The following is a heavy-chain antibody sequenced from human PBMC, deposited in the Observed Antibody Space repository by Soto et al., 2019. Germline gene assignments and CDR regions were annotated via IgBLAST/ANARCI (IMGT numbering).Heavy chain of an antibody. D-gene: IGHD1-26*01. CDR3: ARGGSSEWEDNWFDP. V-gene: IGHV4-61*08. Sequence: SETLSLTCTASGGFISSGDYYWSWIRQPPGKGLEWIGYIYYSGSTNYNPSLKSRVTISVDTSKNQFSLKLSSVTAADTAVYYCARGGSSEWEDNWFDPWGQGTLVTVSS. J-gene: IGHJ5*02. CDR2: IYYSGST. CDR1: GGFISSGDYY.